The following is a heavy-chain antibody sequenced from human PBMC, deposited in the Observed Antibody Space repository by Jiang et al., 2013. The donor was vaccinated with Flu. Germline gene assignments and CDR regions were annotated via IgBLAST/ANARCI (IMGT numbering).Heavy chain of an antibody. CDR2: ISAYNGNT. CDR1: GYTFTSYG. Sequence: GAEVKKPGASVKVSCKASGYTFTSYGISWVRQAPGQGLEWMGWISAYNGNTNYAQKLQGRVTMTTDTSTSTAYMELRSLRSDDTAVYYCARVRDMITFGGVTPSTDYWGQGTLVTVSS. D-gene: IGHD3-16*01. CDR3: ARVRDMITFGGVTPSTDY. V-gene: IGHV1-18*01. J-gene: IGHJ4*02.